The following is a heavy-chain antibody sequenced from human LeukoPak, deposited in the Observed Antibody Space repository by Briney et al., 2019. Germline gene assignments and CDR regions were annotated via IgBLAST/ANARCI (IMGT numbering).Heavy chain of an antibody. CDR3: ARDGPRLDYDFWSGYYGDY. CDR2: IVVGSGNT. D-gene: IGHD3-3*01. J-gene: IGHJ4*02. CDR1: GSTFTNSA. Sequence: ASVKVSCKASGSTFTNSAVQWVRQARGQRLEWIGWIVVGSGNTNYAQKFQGRVTMTRDTSTTTVYMELSSLISEDTAVYYCARDGPRLDYDFWSGYYGDYWGQGSLVTVSS. V-gene: IGHV1-58*01.